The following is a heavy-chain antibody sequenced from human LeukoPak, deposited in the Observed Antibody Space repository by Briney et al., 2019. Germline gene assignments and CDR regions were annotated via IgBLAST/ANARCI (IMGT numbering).Heavy chain of an antibody. CDR3: AHFFSGNLYYYGRDV. D-gene: IGHD4-23*01. CDR1: GFTFSSYA. CDR2: ISYDGSNK. Sequence: GGSLRLSCAASGFTFSSYAMHWVRQAPGKGLEWVAVISYDGSNKYYADSVKGRFTISRDNSKNTLYLQMNSLRAEDTAVYYCAHFFSGNLYYYGRDVGAKGPTITVPP. V-gene: IGHV3-30-3*01. J-gene: IGHJ6*04.